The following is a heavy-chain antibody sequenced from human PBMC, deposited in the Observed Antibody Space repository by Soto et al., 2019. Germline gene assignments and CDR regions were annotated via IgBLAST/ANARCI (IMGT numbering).Heavy chain of an antibody. CDR1: GYTFTSYD. CDR3: ARGPHPYVNDY. CDR2: MNPNNNNT. D-gene: IGHD3-16*01. Sequence: QVQLVQSGAEVKKPGASVKVSCKASGYTFTSYDINWVRQATGQGLEWMGWMNPNNNNTGYAQKFQGRVTMTRNTSTSTAYMEPSSLGSEDTAVYYCARGPHPYVNDYWGQGTLVTVSS. V-gene: IGHV1-8*01. J-gene: IGHJ4*02.